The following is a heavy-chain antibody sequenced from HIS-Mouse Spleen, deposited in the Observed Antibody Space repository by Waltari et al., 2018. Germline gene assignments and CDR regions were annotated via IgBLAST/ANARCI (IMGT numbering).Heavy chain of an antibody. Sequence: QLQLQESGPGLLKPSETLSLPCTASGGSISSSSYHWGWIRQPPGKGLEWIGSIYYSGSTYYNPSLKSRVTISVDTSKNQFSLKLSSVTAADTAVYYCAREIPYSSSWYDWYFDLWGRGTLVTVSS. D-gene: IGHD6-13*01. CDR3: AREIPYSSSWYDWYFDL. V-gene: IGHV4-39*07. CDR1: GGSISSSSYH. CDR2: IYYSGST. J-gene: IGHJ2*01.